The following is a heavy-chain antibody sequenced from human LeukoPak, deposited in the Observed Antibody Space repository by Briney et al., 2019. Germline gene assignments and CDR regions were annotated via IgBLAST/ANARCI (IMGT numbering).Heavy chain of an antibody. CDR1: GESISGFY. CDR3: ARGVVIAPQTFDY. V-gene: IGHV4-59*01. J-gene: IGHJ4*02. CDR2: IYYSGST. Sequence: SETLSLTCTVSGESISGFYWTWIRQPPGKGLEWIGYIYYSGSTNYNPSLKSRVTISVDTSKNQFSLKLSSVTAADTAVYYCARGVVIAPQTFDYWGRGTLVTVSS. D-gene: IGHD2-21*01.